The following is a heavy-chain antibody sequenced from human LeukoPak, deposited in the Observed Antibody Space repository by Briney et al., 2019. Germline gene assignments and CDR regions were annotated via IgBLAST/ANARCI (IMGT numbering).Heavy chain of an antibody. CDR1: GYTFTDYY. J-gene: IGHJ4*02. CDR3: ARGRGVLAAAGQLFDY. Sequence: ASVKVSCKASGYTFTDYYIHWMRQAPGQGLEWMGWINPKRGVTTYAQKFQGRVTMTRDTSITTVYVELSSLRSDDTAVYYCARGRGVLAAAGQLFDYWGQGTLVTVSS. CDR2: INPKRGVT. D-gene: IGHD6-13*01. V-gene: IGHV1-2*02.